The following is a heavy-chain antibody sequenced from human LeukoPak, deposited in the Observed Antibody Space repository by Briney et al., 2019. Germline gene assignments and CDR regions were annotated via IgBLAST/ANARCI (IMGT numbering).Heavy chain of an antibody. CDR2: IYYSGST. CDR3: ASVKYDFWSGIDY. Sequence: PSETLSLTCTVSGGSISSSSYYWGWIRQPPGKGLEWIGSIYYSGSTNYNPSLKSRVAISVDTSKNQFSLKLSSVTAADTAVYYCASVKYDFWSGIDYWGQGTLVTVSS. J-gene: IGHJ4*02. V-gene: IGHV4-39*07. CDR1: GGSISSSSYY. D-gene: IGHD3-3*01.